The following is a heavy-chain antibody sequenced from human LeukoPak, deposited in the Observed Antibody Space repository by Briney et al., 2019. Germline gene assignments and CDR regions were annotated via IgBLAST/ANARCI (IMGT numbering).Heavy chain of an antibody. V-gene: IGHV3-23*01. D-gene: IGHD3-16*01. CDR2: ISGSGGSS. J-gene: IGHJ4*02. Sequence: GGSLRLSCAASGFTFSTYALNWVRQAPGKGLEWVSGISGSGGSSYFADSVKGRFTISRDNSKNTLYLQMNSLRAEDTAVYYCARLESGGAGGYWGQGTLVTVSS. CDR1: GFTFSTYA. CDR3: ARLESGGAGGY.